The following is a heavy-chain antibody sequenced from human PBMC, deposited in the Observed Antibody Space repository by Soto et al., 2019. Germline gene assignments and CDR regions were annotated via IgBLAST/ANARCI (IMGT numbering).Heavy chain of an antibody. J-gene: IGHJ4*02. Sequence: QVQLVQSGAEVKKPGASVKVSCKASGYTFTSYDINWVRQATGQGLEWMGWMNPNSGNTGYEQKLQGRVTMTRNTSISRAYMELSSLRSEDTAVYYCARGHRGMVRGVIWYYFDYWGQGTLVTVSS. CDR2: MNPNSGNT. V-gene: IGHV1-8*01. CDR1: GYTFTSYD. CDR3: ARGHRGMVRGVIWYYFDY. D-gene: IGHD3-10*01.